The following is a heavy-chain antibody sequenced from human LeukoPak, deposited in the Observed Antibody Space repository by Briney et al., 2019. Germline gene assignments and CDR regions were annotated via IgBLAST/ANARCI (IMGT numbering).Heavy chain of an antibody. D-gene: IGHD2-2*01. CDR1: GYTFSSYY. Sequence: GASVKVSCKASGYTFSSYYMHWVRQAPGQGLEWMGIINPSGGSTSYAQKFQGRVTMTGDTSTSTVYMELSSLRSEDTAVYYCAKDTPDIVVVPAADLYFDYWGQGTLVTVSS. CDR2: INPSGGST. CDR3: AKDTPDIVVVPAADLYFDY. V-gene: IGHV1-46*01. J-gene: IGHJ4*02.